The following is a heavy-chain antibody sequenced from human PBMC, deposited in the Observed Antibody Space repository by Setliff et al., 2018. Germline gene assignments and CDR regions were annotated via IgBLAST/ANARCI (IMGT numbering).Heavy chain of an antibody. CDR1: GGSVGNSYYY. J-gene: IGHJ4*02. CDR2: IYYSGST. D-gene: IGHD3-22*01. CDR3: ARDDPNHYDVSGYSVGYFDY. Sequence: LSLTCTVSGGSVGNSYYYWSWIRQPPGKGLEWIGYIYYSGSTKYNPSLKSRVTISVDTSKNQFSLKLSSVTAADTAVYFRARDDPNHYDVSGYSVGYFDYWGLGTPVTVSS. V-gene: IGHV4-61*01.